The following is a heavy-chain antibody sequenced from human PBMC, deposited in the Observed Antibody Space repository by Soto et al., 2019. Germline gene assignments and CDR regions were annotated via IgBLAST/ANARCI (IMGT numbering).Heavy chain of an antibody. CDR3: ARGNHRWLPLWYFDL. CDR2: IIPIFGTV. Sequence: QVQLVQSGAEVKKPGSSVKVSCKASGGTFSNYPISWVRQAPGQGLEWMGGIIPIFGTVNYAQKFQGRVTXTXXXSXXTAYMGLSSLRSEDTAVYYCARGNHRWLPLWYFDLWGRGTLVTVSS. V-gene: IGHV1-69*05. J-gene: IGHJ2*01. D-gene: IGHD5-12*01. CDR1: GGTFSNYP.